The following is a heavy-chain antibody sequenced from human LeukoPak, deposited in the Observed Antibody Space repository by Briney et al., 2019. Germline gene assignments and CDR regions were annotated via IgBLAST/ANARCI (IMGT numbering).Heavy chain of an antibody. CDR2: ISGSGGST. CDR3: AKERHIVVVTTEFDY. J-gene: IGHJ4*02. Sequence: PGGSLRLSCAASGFTFNSYAMSWVRQAPGKGLEWVSAISGSGGSTYYADSVKGRFTISRDNSKNTLYLQMNSLRAEDTAVYYCAKERHIVVVTTEFDYWGQGTLVTVSS. D-gene: IGHD2-21*02. V-gene: IGHV3-23*01. CDR1: GFTFNSYA.